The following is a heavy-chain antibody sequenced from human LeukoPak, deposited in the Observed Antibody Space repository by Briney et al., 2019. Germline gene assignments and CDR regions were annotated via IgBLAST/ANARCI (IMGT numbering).Heavy chain of an antibody. D-gene: IGHD2-21*01. J-gene: IGHJ4*02. CDR3: ARDTAYSDY. CDR2: IKQDGSEK. V-gene: IGHV3-7*01. Sequence: GGSLRLSCAASGFTFSNYWMSWVRQAPGKALEWVANIKQDGSEKHYVGTVKGRFTISRDNAKNTLYLQMNSLRAEDTAVYYCARDTAYSDYWGQGTLVTISS. CDR1: GFTFSNYW.